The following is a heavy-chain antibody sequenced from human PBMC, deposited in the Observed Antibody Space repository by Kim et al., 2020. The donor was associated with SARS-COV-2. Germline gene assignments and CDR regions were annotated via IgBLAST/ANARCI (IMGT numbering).Heavy chain of an antibody. CDR2: IYASGAT. V-gene: IGHV4-4*07. CDR3: ARAEDLADYFDY. Sequence: SETLSLTCTVSGDSIDRHYWNWIRLPAGKGLEWIGRIYASGATNFNPSLASRVTMSVDTSKNEFSLTLDFLTAADTAVYYCARAEDLADYFDYWGQGIPVTVSS. J-gene: IGHJ4*02. CDR1: GDSIDRHY.